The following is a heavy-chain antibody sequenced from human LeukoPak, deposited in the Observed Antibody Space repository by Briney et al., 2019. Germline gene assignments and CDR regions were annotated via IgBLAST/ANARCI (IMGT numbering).Heavy chain of an antibody. V-gene: IGHV4-59*08. CDR3: ARFYDILTVFDY. Sequence: SSETLSLTCTVSGGSISSYYWNWIRQPPGKRLEWIGYIYYSGSTNYNPSLKSRVTISADTSKNEFSLKLSSVTAADTAVYYCARFYDILTVFDYWGQGTLVTVSS. J-gene: IGHJ4*02. CDR2: IYYSGST. CDR1: GGSISSYY. D-gene: IGHD3-9*01.